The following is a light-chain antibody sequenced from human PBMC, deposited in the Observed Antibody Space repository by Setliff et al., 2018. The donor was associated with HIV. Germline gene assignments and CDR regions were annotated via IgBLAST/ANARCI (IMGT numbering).Light chain of an antibody. CDR3: NSYTSSSTCV. J-gene: IGLJ1*01. V-gene: IGLV2-14*01. CDR1: SSDVGGYNY. CDR2: EVS. Sequence: QSALAQPASVSGSPGQSITMSCTGTSSDVGGYNYVSWYQQHPGKAPKLIIYEVSNRPSGVSNRFSGSKSGNTASLTISGLQAEDEADYYCNSYTSSSTCVFGTGTKVTVL.